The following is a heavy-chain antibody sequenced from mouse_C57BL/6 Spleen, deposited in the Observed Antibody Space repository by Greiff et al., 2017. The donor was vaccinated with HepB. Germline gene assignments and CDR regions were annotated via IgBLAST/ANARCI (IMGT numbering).Heavy chain of an antibody. Sequence: VQLQQSGAELARPGASVKLSCKASGYTFTSYGISWVKQRTGQGLEWIGEIYPRSGNTYYNEKFKGKATLTADKSSSTAYMELRSLTSEDSAVYFCARRRDVGWYFDVWGTGTTVTVSS. J-gene: IGHJ1*03. V-gene: IGHV1-81*01. CDR1: GYTFTSYG. D-gene: IGHD3-3*01. CDR3: ARRRDVGWYFDV. CDR2: IYPRSGNT.